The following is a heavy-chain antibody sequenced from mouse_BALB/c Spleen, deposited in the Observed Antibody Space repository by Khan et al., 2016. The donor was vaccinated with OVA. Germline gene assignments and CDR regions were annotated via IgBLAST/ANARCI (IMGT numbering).Heavy chain of an antibody. CDR2: ISNGGSYT. CDR3: ARMARTIN. Sequence: EVELVESGGDLVKPGGSLKLSCEASGFTFSSYGMSWVRQTPDKRLEWVATISNGGSYTYYPDSVKGRLTISRDNAKNTLYLQMSSLKSEDTAMYYCARMARTINWGQGTTLTVSS. J-gene: IGHJ2*01. CDR1: GFTFSSYG. V-gene: IGHV5-6*01.